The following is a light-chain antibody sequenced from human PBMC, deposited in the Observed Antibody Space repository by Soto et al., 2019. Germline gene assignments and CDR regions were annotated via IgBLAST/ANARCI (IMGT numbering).Light chain of an antibody. V-gene: IGKV3D-15*01. CDR1: QSVGSN. Sequence: EVVMTQSPATVPVSLGGRVTLSCRASQSVGSNLAWYQQKPGQPPRLLIYEASNRDTGVPTRFSGSGSGTEFTLTITSLQSEDFAVYYCQQYNHWPPWTFGQVTKVDIK. J-gene: IGKJ1*01. CDR3: QQYNHWPPWT. CDR2: EAS.